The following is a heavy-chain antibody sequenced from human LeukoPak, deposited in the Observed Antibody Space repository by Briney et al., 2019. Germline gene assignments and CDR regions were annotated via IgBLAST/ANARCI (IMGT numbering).Heavy chain of an antibody. CDR2: ISRASESI. CDR1: ALNCNREK. CDR3: ARALYRQHIVVVNAKNYWYFDL. V-gene: IGHV3-21*01. D-gene: IGHD2-21*01. Sequence: PGPTLGISINGTALNCNREKMSVVREASGKELEWVSIISRASESIFYADSVKGRFTISRDNAKNSLYLQMNGLRAEDTAAYYCARALYRQHIVVVNAKNYWYFDLWGRGTLVTVSS. J-gene: IGHJ2*01.